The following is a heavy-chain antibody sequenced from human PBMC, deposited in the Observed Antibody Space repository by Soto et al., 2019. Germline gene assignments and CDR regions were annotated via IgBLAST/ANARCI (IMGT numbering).Heavy chain of an antibody. CDR3: ARAPSWCYFDL. Sequence: KFQGRVTITRDTSASTAYMELSSLRSEDTAVYYCARAPSWCYFDLWGRGTLVTVSS. D-gene: IGHD2-8*01. J-gene: IGHJ2*01. V-gene: IGHV1-3*01.